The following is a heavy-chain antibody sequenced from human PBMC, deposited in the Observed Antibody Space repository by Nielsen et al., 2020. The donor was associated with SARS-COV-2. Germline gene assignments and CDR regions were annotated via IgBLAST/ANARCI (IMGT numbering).Heavy chain of an antibody. V-gene: IGHV1-18*04. CDR1: GYTLPNYG. J-gene: IGHJ5*02. CDR2: INAYNCNK. Sequence: SVKVSFKASGYTLPNYGISWVRPAPGQGREWMGWINAYNCNKNHAQKLQGRVTLTTDTSTSTAYMELRSLRSDDTAVYFFGGEGGIASHNWFDPWGQGTLVTVSS. D-gene: IGHD6-13*01. CDR3: GGEGGIASHNWFDP.